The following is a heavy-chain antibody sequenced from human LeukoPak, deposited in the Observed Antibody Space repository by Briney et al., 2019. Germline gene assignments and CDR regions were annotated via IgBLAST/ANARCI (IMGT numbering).Heavy chain of an antibody. D-gene: IGHD2-2*01. Sequence: GGSLRLSCAASGFTFSSYSMNWVRQAPGKGLEWVSYISSSSSTIYYADSVKGRFTISRDNAKNSLYLQMNSLSAEDTAVYYCARDLEGCSSPNCYSIWGQGTMVTVSS. CDR1: GFTFSSYS. CDR3: ARDLEGCSSPNCYSI. J-gene: IGHJ3*02. CDR2: ISSSSSTI. V-gene: IGHV3-48*01.